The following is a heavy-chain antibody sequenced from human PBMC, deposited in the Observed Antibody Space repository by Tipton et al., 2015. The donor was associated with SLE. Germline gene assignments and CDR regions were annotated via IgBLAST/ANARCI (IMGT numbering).Heavy chain of an antibody. V-gene: IGHV4-59*11. Sequence: TLSLTCTVSGGSISSHFWSWIRQPPGKGLEWIGYFYYSGSTNYNPSLKSRVTISVDTSKNQFSLKLSSVTAADTAVYYCARGVSAFEIWGQGTMVTVSS. CDR1: GGSISSHF. J-gene: IGHJ3*02. CDR3: ARGVSAFEI. CDR2: FYYSGST.